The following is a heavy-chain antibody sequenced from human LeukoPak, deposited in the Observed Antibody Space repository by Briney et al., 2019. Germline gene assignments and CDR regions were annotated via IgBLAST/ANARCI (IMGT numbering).Heavy chain of an antibody. V-gene: IGHV3-49*02. D-gene: IGHD4-11*01. CDR1: GFTFGGYL. Sequence: GGSLRLFCTGSGFTFGGYLMSWVRQAPGKGLEWVGFIRSQEYGGTTESAASVKDRFIISRDDSKTVAYLQMDSLKTEYTAVYYCIRDLYSNYGVDFDDWGQGTQVTVAS. CDR2: IRSQEYGGTT. CDR3: IRDLYSNYGVDFDD. J-gene: IGHJ4*02.